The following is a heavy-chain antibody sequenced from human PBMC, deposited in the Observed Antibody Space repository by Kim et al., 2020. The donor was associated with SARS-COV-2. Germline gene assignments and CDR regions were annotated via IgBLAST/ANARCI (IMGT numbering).Heavy chain of an antibody. CDR1: GYSFTSYW. V-gene: IGHV5-51*01. D-gene: IGHD2-15*01. J-gene: IGHJ4*02. Sequence: GESLKISCKGSGYSFTSYWIGWVRQMPGKGLEWMGIIYPGDSDTRYSPSFQGQVTISADKSISTAYLQWSSLKASDTAMYYCARYSNLAVGKYYFDYWGQGTLVTVSS. CDR3: ARYSNLAVGKYYFDY. CDR2: IYPGDSDT.